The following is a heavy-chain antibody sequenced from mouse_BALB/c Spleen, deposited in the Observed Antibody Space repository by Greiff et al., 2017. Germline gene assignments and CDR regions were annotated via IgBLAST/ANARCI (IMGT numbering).Heavy chain of an antibody. CDR2: INPNNGGT. CDR3: ARWLLQGYAMDY. J-gene: IGHJ4*01. Sequence: EVQLQQSGPELVKPGASVKIPCKASGYTFTDYNMDWVKQSHGKSLEWIGDINPNNGGTIYNQKFKGKATLTVDKSSSTAYMELRSLTSEDTAVYYYARWLLQGYAMDYWGQGTSVTVSS. V-gene: IGHV1-18*01. CDR1: GYTFTDYN. D-gene: IGHD2-3*01.